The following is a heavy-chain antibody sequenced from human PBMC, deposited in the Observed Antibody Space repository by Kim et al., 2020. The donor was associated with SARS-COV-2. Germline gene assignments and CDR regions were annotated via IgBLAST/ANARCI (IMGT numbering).Heavy chain of an antibody. D-gene: IGHD2-15*01. Sequence: RFTISRDNAKNSLYLQMNSLRAEDTAVYYCAREGPLYCSGGSCYGWGFDYWGQGTLVTVSS. J-gene: IGHJ4*02. V-gene: IGHV3-11*06. CDR3: AREGPLYCSGGSCYGWGFDY.